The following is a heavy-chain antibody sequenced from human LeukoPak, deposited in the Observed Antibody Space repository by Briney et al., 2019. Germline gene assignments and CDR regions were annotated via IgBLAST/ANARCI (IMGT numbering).Heavy chain of an antibody. D-gene: IGHD3-10*01. J-gene: IGHJ4*02. V-gene: IGHV1-2*02. CDR3: ARRTGFGELSLDY. CDR2: INPNSGGT. Sequence: ASVKVSCKASGYTFTGYYMHWVRQAPGQGLEWMGWINPNSGGTNYAQKFQGRVTMTRDTSISTAYMELSRLRSDDTAVYYCARRTGFGELSLDYWGQGTLVTVS. CDR1: GYTFTGYY.